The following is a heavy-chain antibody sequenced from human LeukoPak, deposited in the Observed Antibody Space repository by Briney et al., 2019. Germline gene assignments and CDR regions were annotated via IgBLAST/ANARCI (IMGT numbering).Heavy chain of an antibody. CDR2: TYFRSKWYN. V-gene: IGHV6-1*01. J-gene: IGHJ4*02. CDR1: GYSVSSNTAV. CDR3: AGPCGTGAVGCSH. Sequence: SQTLSLTCAISGYSVSSNTAVWNWIRQSPSRGLEWLGRTYFRSKWYNDYAVFVKSRLTINPDTSKNQVSLQLNSLTPDDTAVYYCAGPCGTGAVGCSHWGQGTQVTVSS. D-gene: IGHD2-21*01.